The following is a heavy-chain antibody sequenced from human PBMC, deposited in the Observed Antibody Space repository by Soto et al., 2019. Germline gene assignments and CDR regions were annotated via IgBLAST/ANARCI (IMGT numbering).Heavy chain of an antibody. CDR2: ISSSSSYI. V-gene: IGHV3-21*01. Sequence: GGSLRLSCAASGFTFSSYSMNWVRQAPGKGLEWVSSISSSSSYIYYADSVKGRFTISRDNAKNSLYLQMNSLRAEDTAVYYCARDRSTRDAFDIWGQGTMVTVSS. CDR3: ARDRSTRDAFDI. J-gene: IGHJ3*02. D-gene: IGHD3-16*02. CDR1: GFTFSSYS.